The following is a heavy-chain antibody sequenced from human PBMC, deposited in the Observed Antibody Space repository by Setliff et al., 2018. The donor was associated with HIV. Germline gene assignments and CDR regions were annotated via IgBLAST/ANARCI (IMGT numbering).Heavy chain of an antibody. CDR3: ARVTTGTTAGDY. D-gene: IGHD1-1*01. J-gene: IGHJ4*02. Sequence: GESLKISCGASGFTFSSYEMTWVRQAPGKGLECISYISRDSDRIHYADSVKGRFTVSRDNAKNSLFLQMHSLRAEDTAVYYCARVTTGTTAGDYWGQGTLVTVSS. CDR2: ISRDSDRI. V-gene: IGHV3-48*03. CDR1: GFTFSSYE.